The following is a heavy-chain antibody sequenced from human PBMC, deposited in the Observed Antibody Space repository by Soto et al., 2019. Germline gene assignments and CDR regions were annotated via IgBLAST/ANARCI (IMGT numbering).Heavy chain of an antibody. CDR1: GFTSSTYG. J-gene: IGHJ5*02. V-gene: IGHV3-30*18. Sequence: GGSLRLSCAASGFTSSTYGMHWVPQAPGKGLEWVAVISYDGSNKYYADSVKGRFTISRDNSKNTLYLQMNSLRAEDTAVYYCAKGPDVYDFWSGYYNNWFDPWGQGTLVTVSS. CDR3: AKGPDVYDFWSGYYNNWFDP. D-gene: IGHD3-3*01. CDR2: ISYDGSNK.